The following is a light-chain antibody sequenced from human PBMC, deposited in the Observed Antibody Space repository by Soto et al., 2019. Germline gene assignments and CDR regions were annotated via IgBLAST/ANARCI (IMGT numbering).Light chain of an antibody. CDR3: QQYNDYSWT. CDR2: KAS. V-gene: IGKV1-5*03. J-gene: IGKJ1*01. CDR1: HSLSSW. Sequence: DIQMTQSPSTLSATVGDRVTITCRASHSLSSWLAWYQQKTGKAPKLLIYKASSLESAVHSRFSVRRSGTEFTLTISSLQPDDFATYYCQQYNDYSWTFGQGTKVEIK.